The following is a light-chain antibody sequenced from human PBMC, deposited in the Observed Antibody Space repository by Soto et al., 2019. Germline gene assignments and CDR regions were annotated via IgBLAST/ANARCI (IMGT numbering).Light chain of an antibody. CDR3: QQYDTSPLT. CDR1: QSVSSSY. V-gene: IGKV3-20*01. J-gene: IGKJ4*01. CDR2: GAS. Sequence: IVFTLSPGTLSLSPGERATLSCRASQSVSSSYLAWYQQKPGQAPRLLIYGASSRTTGIPDRFSASGSGTDFTLTISRLEPEDFAVYYCQQYDTSPLTFGGGTKVDIK.